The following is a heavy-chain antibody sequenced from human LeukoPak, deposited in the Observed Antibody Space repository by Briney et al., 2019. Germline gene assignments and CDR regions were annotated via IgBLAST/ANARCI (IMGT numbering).Heavy chain of an antibody. D-gene: IGHD1-26*01. CDR1: GSSISSYY. V-gene: IGHV4-59*08. CDR2: IYYSGSA. CDR3: ARQGSVRATPLDY. J-gene: IGHJ4*02. Sequence: PSETLSLTCTVSGSSISSYYWSWIRQPPGKGLEWIGYIYYSGSASYSPSLKSRVTISVDTSKNQFSLNLSSVTAADTAVYYCARQGSVRATPLDYWGQGILVTVSS.